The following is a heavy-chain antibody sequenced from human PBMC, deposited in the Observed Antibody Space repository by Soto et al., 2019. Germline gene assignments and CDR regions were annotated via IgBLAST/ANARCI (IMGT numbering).Heavy chain of an antibody. D-gene: IGHD2-21*02. V-gene: IGHV1-69*13. J-gene: IGHJ6*02. CDR3: AYPCGGDCYSADYYYGMDV. CDR1: GGTFSSYA. Sequence: GASVKVSCKASGGTFSSYAISWVRQAPGQGLEWMGGIIPIFGTANYAQKFQGRVTITADESTSTAYMELSSLRSEDTAVYYCAYPCGGDCYSADYYYGMDVWGQGTTVTAP. CDR2: IIPIFGTA.